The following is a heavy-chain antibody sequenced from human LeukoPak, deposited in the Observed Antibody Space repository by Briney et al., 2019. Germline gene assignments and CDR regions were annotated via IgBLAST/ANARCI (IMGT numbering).Heavy chain of an antibody. J-gene: IGHJ4*02. Sequence: GGSLRLSCAASGFTFSSYGMHWVRQAPGKGLEWVAVISYDGSNKYYADSVKGRFTISRDNSKNTLYLQMNSLRAEDTAVYYCARRGDYGDYVGGDYWGQGTLVTVSS. D-gene: IGHD4-17*01. V-gene: IGHV3-30*03. CDR2: ISYDGSNK. CDR1: GFTFSSYG. CDR3: ARRGDYGDYVGGDY.